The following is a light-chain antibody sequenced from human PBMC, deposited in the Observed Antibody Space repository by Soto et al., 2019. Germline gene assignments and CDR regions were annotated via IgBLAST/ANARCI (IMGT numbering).Light chain of an antibody. CDR1: QSVSNSF. Sequence: EIVLTQSPGTLSLSPGERATLSCRASQSVSNSFLAWYQQKPGQAPRLLIYGASSRATGTPDRFSGSGSGTDFTLTISRLEPEDFAVYYCQQYGISPVTFGQGTKVEIK. CDR3: QQYGISPVT. CDR2: GAS. V-gene: IGKV3-20*01. J-gene: IGKJ1*01.